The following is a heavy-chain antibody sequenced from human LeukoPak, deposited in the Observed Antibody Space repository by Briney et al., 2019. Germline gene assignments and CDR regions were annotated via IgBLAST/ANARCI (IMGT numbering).Heavy chain of an antibody. CDR1: GFTFSSYA. V-gene: IGHV3-30*04. D-gene: IGHD3-22*01. CDR3: AKVPFMIVVVIQAFDP. Sequence: PGGSLRLSCAASGFTFSSYAMHWVRQAPGKGLEWVAVISSDGSNKYYADSMKGRFTISRDNSKNTLHLQMNSLRAEDTAVYYCAKVPFMIVVVIQAFDPWGQGTLVTVSS. CDR2: ISSDGSNK. J-gene: IGHJ5*02.